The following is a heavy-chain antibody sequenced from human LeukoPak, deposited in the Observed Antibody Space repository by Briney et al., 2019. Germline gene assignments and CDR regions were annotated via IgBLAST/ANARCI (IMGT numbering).Heavy chain of an antibody. CDR1: GGSFSGYY. V-gene: IGHV4-34*01. J-gene: IGHJ5*02. Sequence: SETLSLTCAVYGGSFSGYYWSWIRQPPGKGLEWIGEINHSGSTNYNPSLKSRVTISVDTSKNQFSLKLSSVTAADTAVYYCARRRWFDPWGQGTLVTVSS. CDR2: INHSGST. CDR3: ARRRWFDP.